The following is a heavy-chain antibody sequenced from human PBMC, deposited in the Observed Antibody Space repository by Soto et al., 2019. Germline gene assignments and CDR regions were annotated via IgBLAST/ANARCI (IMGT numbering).Heavy chain of an antibody. CDR1: GFTFSSYG. CDR2: ISYDGSNK. CDR3: AKSRGDIVVVPATSLNYGMDV. V-gene: IGHV3-30*18. D-gene: IGHD2-2*01. J-gene: IGHJ6*02. Sequence: GSLRLSCAASGFTFSSYGMHWVRQAPGKGLEWVAVISYDGSNKYYADSVKGRFTISRDNSKNTLYLQMNSLRAEDTAVYYCAKSRGDIVVVPATSLNYGMDVWGQGTTVTVSS.